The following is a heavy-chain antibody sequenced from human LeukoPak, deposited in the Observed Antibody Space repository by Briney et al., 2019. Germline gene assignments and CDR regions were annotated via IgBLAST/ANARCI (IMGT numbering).Heavy chain of an antibody. D-gene: IGHD4-17*01. V-gene: IGHV4-34*01. J-gene: IGHJ4*02. Sequence: PSETLSLTCAGYGGSFSGYYWSWIRQPPGKGLEWIGEINHSGSTNYNPSLKSRVTLSVDTSKDHFSLKLSSVTAADTAVYYCARDYAYWGEGTRVTVSS. CDR1: GGSFSGYY. CDR3: ARDYAY. CDR2: INHSGST.